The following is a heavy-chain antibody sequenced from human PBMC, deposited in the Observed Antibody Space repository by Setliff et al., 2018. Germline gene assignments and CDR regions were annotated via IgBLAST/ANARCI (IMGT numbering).Heavy chain of an antibody. CDR2: IIPVIDTT. CDR1: GDTFSTYA. J-gene: IGHJ3*01. CDR3: ARGRDGYTSNALEF. V-gene: IGHV1-69*11. Sequence: ASVKVSCKASGDTFSTYALTWVRQAPGQGLEWMGRIIPVIDTTDYAQTFQGRVTITADESTRTVYMELSSLRSEDTAIYYCARGRDGYTSNALEFWGQGTMVTVSS. D-gene: IGHD5-12*01.